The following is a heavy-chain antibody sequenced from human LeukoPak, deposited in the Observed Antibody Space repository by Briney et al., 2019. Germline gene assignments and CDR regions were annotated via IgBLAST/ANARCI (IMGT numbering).Heavy chain of an antibody. CDR1: GYSFTSYW. D-gene: IGHD3-9*01. V-gene: IGHV5-51*01. Sequence: GESLKISCKGSGYSFTSYWIGWVRQMPGKGLEWMGIIYPGDSDTRYSPSFQGQVTISADKSISTAYLQWSSLKASDTAMYYCARGHEFSYCDILTGYYPYYYYYGMDVWGQGTTVTVSS. CDR3: ARGHEFSYCDILTGYYPYYYYYGMDV. J-gene: IGHJ6*02. CDR2: IYPGDSDT.